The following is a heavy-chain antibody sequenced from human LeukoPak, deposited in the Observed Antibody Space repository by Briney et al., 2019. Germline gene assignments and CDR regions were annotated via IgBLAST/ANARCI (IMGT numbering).Heavy chain of an antibody. CDR1: GGSFSGYY. J-gene: IGHJ4*02. V-gene: IGHV4-34*01. CDR2: INHSGST. Sequence: KPSETLSLTCAVYGGSFSGYYWSWIRQPPGKGLEWIGEINHSGSTNYNPSLKSRVTISVDTSKNQFSLKLSPVTAADTAVYYCARGTRQWLVQFDYWGQGTLVTVSS. D-gene: IGHD6-19*01. CDR3: ARGTRQWLVQFDY.